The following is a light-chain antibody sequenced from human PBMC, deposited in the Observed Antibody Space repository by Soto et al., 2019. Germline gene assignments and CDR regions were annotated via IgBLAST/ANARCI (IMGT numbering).Light chain of an antibody. Sequence: EIVLTQSPGTLSLSPMGIATACVMAIQSVSSSYLAWYQQKPGQAPRLLIYGASSRATGIPDRFSGSGSGTDFTLTISRLEPEDFAVYYCQQYGSSPPITFGQGTRLEI. CDR3: QQYGSSPPIT. V-gene: IGKV3-20*01. CDR1: QSVSSSY. J-gene: IGKJ5*01. CDR2: GAS.